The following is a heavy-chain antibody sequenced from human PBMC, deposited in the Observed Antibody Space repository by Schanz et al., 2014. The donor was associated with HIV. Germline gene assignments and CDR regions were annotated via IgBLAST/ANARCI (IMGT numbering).Heavy chain of an antibody. D-gene: IGHD3-10*01. J-gene: IGHJ4*02. Sequence: QVQLQQWGAGLLRPSETLSLTCAVYGGSLSGYYWSWVRQPPGKGLGWIGEIYHTGSTTSNPSLKGRVTMSVDTSKNQFSLKLSSVTAADTALYYCARAGYYFGSGSSFPLAYWGQGTLVTVSS. CDR1: GGSLSGYY. CDR2: IYHTGST. CDR3: ARAGYYFGSGSSFPLAY. V-gene: IGHV4-34*01.